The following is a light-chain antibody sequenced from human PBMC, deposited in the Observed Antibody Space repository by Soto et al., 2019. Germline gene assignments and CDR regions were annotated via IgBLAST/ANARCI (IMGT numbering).Light chain of an antibody. CDR2: GAS. CDR3: HQYATDPLT. Sequence: EIVLTQSPGTLSLSPGDRATLSCRASQSVGRDYLAWFQHKAGQAPRLLVHGASDRATGIPDRFSGSGSGTDFTLTISRLEPEDFAMYYCHQYATDPLTFGGGTQVEI. V-gene: IGKV3-20*01. CDR1: QSVGRDY. J-gene: IGKJ4*01.